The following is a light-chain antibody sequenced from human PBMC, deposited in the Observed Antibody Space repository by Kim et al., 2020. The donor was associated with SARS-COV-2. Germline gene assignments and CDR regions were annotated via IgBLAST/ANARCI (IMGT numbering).Light chain of an antibody. V-gene: IGLV2-14*04. CDR3: SSYTSSSTLL. CDR1: SSDISTYTY. J-gene: IGLJ2*01. Sequence: GQSTSISCTCTSSDISTYTYVAWYQQHPGKAPKLIIYDVSKRPSGVSNRFSGSKSGNTASLTISGLQAEDEAEYYCSSYTSSSTLLFGGGTKVTVL. CDR2: DVS.